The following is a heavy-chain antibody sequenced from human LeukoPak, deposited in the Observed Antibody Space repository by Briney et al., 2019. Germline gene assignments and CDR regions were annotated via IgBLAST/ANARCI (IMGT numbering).Heavy chain of an antibody. CDR2: IYYSGST. CDR3: ARSGYYSFDY. J-gene: IGHJ4*02. Sequence: PSETLSLTCTVSGGSISSYYWSWIRQPPGKGLEWIGYIYYSGSTNYNPSLKGRVTISVDTSKNQFSLKLSSVTAADTAVYYCARSGYYSFDYWGQGTLVTVSS. D-gene: IGHD3-3*01. CDR1: GGSISSYY. V-gene: IGHV4-59*08.